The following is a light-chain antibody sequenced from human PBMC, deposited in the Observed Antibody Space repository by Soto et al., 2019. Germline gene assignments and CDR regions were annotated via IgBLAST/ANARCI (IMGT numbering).Light chain of an antibody. Sequence: EIIWTQSPAPETPSPGEGASLSCRASQSVHTFLAWYQQKPGQAPRLLIYGASTRATRVPARFSGSGSGTDFTLTISILEPEDFAVYYCHQRSNWPPDPFGQGTRLEI. V-gene: IGKV3-11*01. J-gene: IGKJ5*01. CDR2: GAS. CDR1: QSVHTF. CDR3: HQRSNWPPDP.